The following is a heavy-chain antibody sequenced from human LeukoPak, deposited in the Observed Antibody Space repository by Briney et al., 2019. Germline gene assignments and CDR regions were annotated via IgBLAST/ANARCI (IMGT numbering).Heavy chain of an antibody. CDR2: IRYDGSNK. V-gene: IGHV3-30*02. CDR1: GFTFSSYG. D-gene: IGHD6-6*01. Sequence: PGGSLRLSCAASGFTFSSYGMHWVRQAPGKGLEWVAFIRYDGSNKYYADSVKGRFTISRDNSKNTLYLQMNSLRAEDTAVYYCAKDPLGIAARPIEYYFDYWGQGTLVTVSS. J-gene: IGHJ4*02. CDR3: AKDPLGIAARPIEYYFDY.